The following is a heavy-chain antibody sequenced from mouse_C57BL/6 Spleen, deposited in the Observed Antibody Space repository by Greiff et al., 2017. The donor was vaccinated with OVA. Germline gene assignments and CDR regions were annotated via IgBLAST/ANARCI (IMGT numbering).Heavy chain of an antibody. CDR3: ARSLRRNFDV. CDR2: INPSTGGT. CDR1: GYSFTGYY. D-gene: IGHD2-12*01. V-gene: IGHV1-42*01. J-gene: IGHJ1*03. Sequence: VQLQQSGPELVKPGASVKISCKASGYSFTGYYMNWVKQSPEKSLEWIGEINPSTGGTTYNQKFKAKATLSVDKSSSTAYMQLKSLTSEDSAVYYCARSLRRNFDVWGTGTTVTVSS.